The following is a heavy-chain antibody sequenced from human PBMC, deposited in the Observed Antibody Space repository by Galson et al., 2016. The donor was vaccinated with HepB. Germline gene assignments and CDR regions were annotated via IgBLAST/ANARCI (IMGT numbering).Heavy chain of an antibody. Sequence: SLRLSCAASGITFSDYSISWVRQAPGKGLEWISYISTSGSSIYHADSVKGRFTISRDNGKNSLYLQMDSLRDEDTAVYYCATMTAAGRSRKCFYYYGMDVWGQGTTVTVSS. V-gene: IGHV3-48*02. CDR3: ATMTAAGRSRKCFYYYGMDV. CDR2: ISTSGSSI. CDR1: GITFSDYS. J-gene: IGHJ6*02. D-gene: IGHD6-13*01.